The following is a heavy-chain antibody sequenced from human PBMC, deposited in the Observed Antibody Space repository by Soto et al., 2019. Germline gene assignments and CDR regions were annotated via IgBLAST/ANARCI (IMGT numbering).Heavy chain of an antibody. CDR3: ARDDPIFGAIPRMDI. CDR2: ITTGSTRNI. Sequence: EVQLVESGGSLVNPGGSLRLSCSASGFPFSRYTMYWVRQAPGKGLEWVSSITTGSTRNIFYADSVKGRFTISRDNADNILYLQMNNVRVEDTAVYYCARDDPIFGAIPRMDIWGQGTTVTVSS. V-gene: IGHV3-21*02. J-gene: IGHJ6*02. CDR1: GFPFSRYT. D-gene: IGHD3-3*01.